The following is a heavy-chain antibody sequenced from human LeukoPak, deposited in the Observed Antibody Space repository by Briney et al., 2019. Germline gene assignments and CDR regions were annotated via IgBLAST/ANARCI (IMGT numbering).Heavy chain of an antibody. Sequence: GGSLRLSCVASGFTFSSNWMTWVRQAPGKGLEWVASIDLNGSAEYYVDSVKGRFTISRDNAKNSLYLQMNSLRAEDTAVYYCARSWIQLWPNDHWGQGTLVTVSS. V-gene: IGHV3-7*01. J-gene: IGHJ4*02. CDR2: IDLNGSAE. CDR3: ARSWIQLWPNDH. CDR1: GFTFSSNW. D-gene: IGHD5-18*01.